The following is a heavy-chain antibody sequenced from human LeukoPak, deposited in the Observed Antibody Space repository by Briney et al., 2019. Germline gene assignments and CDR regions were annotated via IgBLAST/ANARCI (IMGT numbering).Heavy chain of an antibody. D-gene: IGHD3-10*01. Sequence: GGSLRLSCAASGFTLSSNYMSWVRQAPGKAREWVSSISSSSSYIYYADSAEGRFTIHRENAKNSLYVQMNSMRAEDTAVYYCARDFNRWFGETGFAYWGQGTLVTVSS. V-gene: IGHV3-21*01. CDR1: GFTLSSNY. J-gene: IGHJ4*02. CDR2: ISSSSSYI. CDR3: ARDFNRWFGETGFAY.